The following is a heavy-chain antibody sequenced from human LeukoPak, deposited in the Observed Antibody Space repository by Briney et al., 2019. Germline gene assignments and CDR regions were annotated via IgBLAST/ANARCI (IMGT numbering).Heavy chain of an antibody. J-gene: IGHJ4*02. D-gene: IGHD2-2*01. Sequence: GGSLRLSCAASGFTFDDYAMHWVRQAPGKGLEWVSGISWNSGSIGYAGSVKGRFTISRDNAKNSLYLQMNSLRAEDMALYYCAKAANIGYCSSTSCYFDYWGQGTLVTVSS. CDR3: AKAANIGYCSSTSCYFDY. CDR1: GFTFDDYA. CDR2: ISWNSGSI. V-gene: IGHV3-9*03.